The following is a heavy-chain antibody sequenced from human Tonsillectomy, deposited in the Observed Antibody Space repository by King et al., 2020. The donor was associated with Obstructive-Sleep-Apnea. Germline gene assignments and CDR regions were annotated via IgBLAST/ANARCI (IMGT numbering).Heavy chain of an antibody. J-gene: IGHJ4*02. CDR1: GCCITNYY. Sequence: VQLQESGPGLVRPSETLSLTCTVPGCCITNYYWGWILQPPGKGPEWIDYIYYSVITDYNPALRVRVTKSVDTSKNQLSLRVTSVTAADTAEYFCARGNEGFDYWGQGTLVTVSS. D-gene: IGHD1-1*01. V-gene: IGHV4-59*08. CDR3: ARGNEGFDY. CDR2: IYYSVIT.